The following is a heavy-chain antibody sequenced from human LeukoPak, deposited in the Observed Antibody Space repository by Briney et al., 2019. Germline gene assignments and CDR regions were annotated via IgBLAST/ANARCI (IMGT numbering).Heavy chain of an antibody. CDR3: ARAWVSGSYYASGTYQLDY. CDR1: GYTFTGYY. V-gene: IGHV1-2*02. D-gene: IGHD1-26*01. Sequence: ASVKVSCKASGYTFTGYYMHWVRQAPGQGLEWMGWINPNSGGTNYAQKFQGRVTMTRDTSISTAYMELSRLRSDDTAVYYCARAWVSGSYYASGTYQLDYWGQGTLVTVSS. J-gene: IGHJ4*02. CDR2: INPNSGGT.